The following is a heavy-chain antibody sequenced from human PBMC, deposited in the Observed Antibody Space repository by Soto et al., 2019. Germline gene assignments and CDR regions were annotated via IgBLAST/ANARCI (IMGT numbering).Heavy chain of an antibody. CDR1: GYTFTGYY. Sequence: ASVKVSYKASGYTFTGYYMHWVRQAPGQGLEWMGWINPNSGGTNYAQKFQGWVTMTRDTSISTAYMELSRLRSDDTAVYYCARDGYSSSWLTRSDLDDAFDIWGQGTMVTVSS. CDR2: INPNSGGT. V-gene: IGHV1-2*04. CDR3: ARDGYSSSWLTRSDLDDAFDI. D-gene: IGHD6-13*01. J-gene: IGHJ3*02.